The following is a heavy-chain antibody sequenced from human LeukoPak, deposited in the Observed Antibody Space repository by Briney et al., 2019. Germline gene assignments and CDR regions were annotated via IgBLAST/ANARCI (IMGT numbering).Heavy chain of an antibody. V-gene: IGHV3-30*02. J-gene: IGHJ4*02. Sequence: GGSLRLSCAASGFTFSIYGMHWVRQAPGKGLEWVAFIRYDGSNKYYADSVKGRFTISRDNSKNTLYLQMNSLRAEGTAVYYCAKDPRWVAVAGTPYFDYWGQGTLVTVSS. CDR3: AKDPRWVAVAGTPYFDY. CDR1: GFTFSIYG. D-gene: IGHD6-19*01. CDR2: IRYDGSNK.